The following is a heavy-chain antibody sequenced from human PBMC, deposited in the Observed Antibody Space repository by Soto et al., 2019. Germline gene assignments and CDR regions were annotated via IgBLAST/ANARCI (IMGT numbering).Heavy chain of an antibody. CDR3: AKDQRGVSAAARMDV. J-gene: IGHJ6*02. V-gene: IGHV3-23*01. CDR1: GDTFSSYA. Sequence: EVQLLESGGALVQPGGSLRLSCAASGDTFSSYAMTWLRQAPGKGLEWVSAISNSGGNTFHADSVKGRFTISRDNSKNTLYLQMNSLRAEDTAVYYCAKDQRGVSAAARMDVWGQGTTVTVAS. D-gene: IGHD6-13*01. CDR2: ISNSGGNT.